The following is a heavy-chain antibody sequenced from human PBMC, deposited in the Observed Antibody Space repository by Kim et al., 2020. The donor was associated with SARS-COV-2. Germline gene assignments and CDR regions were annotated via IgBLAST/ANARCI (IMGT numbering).Heavy chain of an antibody. V-gene: IGHV1-24*01. D-gene: IGHD2-15*01. CDR1: GYTLTELS. CDR3: ATPVCRGSHVEYCLDD. J-gene: IGHJ4*01. Sequence: ASVKVSCKVSGYTLTELSMHWVRQAPGKGLEWMGGFDPDDCATNYAQKFQGRVTMTEDTSTDTAYMELSSLRSEDTAVYYCATPVCRGSHVEYCLDDWGQGTLVTVSS. CDR2: FDPDDCAT.